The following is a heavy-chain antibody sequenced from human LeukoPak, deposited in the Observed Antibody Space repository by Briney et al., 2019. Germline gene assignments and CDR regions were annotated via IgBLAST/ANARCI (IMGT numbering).Heavy chain of an antibody. CDR2: INPNSGGT. CDR3: ASGTRSYYYYYMDV. J-gene: IGHJ6*03. Sequence: ASVKVSCKASGYTFTGYYMHWVRQAPGQGLEWMGRINPNSGGTNYAQKFQGRGTMTRDTSISTAYMELSRLRSDDTAVYYCASGTRSYYYYYMDVWGKGTTVTVSS. D-gene: IGHD1-1*01. V-gene: IGHV1-2*06. CDR1: GYTFTGYY.